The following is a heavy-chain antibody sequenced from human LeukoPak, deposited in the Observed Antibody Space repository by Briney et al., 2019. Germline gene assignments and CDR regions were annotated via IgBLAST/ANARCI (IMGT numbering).Heavy chain of an antibody. J-gene: IGHJ4*02. CDR3: ARGQWLLYYFDY. D-gene: IGHD6-19*01. CDR1: GFTFSSYA. V-gene: IGHV3-23*01. CDR2: ISGSGGST. Sequence: PGGSLRLSCAASGFTFSSYAMSWVRQAPGKGLEWVSAISGSGGSTYYADSVKGRFTISRDNAKNSLYLQMNSLRAEDTALYYCARGQWLLYYFDYWGQGTLVTVSS.